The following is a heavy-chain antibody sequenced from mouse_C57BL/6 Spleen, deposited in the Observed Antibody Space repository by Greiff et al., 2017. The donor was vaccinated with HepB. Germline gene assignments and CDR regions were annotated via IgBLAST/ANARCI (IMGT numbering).Heavy chain of an antibody. D-gene: IGHD4-1*01. CDR1: GFSLTSYA. Sequence: VKLVESGPGLVGPSQSLSITCTVSGFSLTSYAISWVRQPPGKGLEWLGVIWTGGGANYNSALKSRLSISKDNYKSQVLLKMNSLQTDETARYYCARTGTDYAMDYWGQGTSVTVSS. V-gene: IGHV2-9-1*01. CDR3: ARTGTDYAMDY. CDR2: IWTGGGA. J-gene: IGHJ4*01.